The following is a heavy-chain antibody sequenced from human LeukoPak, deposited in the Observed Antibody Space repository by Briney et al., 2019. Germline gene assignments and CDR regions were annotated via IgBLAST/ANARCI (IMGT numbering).Heavy chain of an antibody. J-gene: IGHJ4*02. CDR2: ISASGGNT. CDR1: GFTFSNYA. D-gene: IGHD3-3*01. Sequence: PGGSLRLSCAASGFTFSNYAMSWVRQAPGKGLDWVSAISASGGNTYYADSVKGRFTISRDNSKNTLYLQMNSLRAEDTAVYYCAKGQLRFLEWLLFTYWGQGTLVTVSS. V-gene: IGHV3-23*01. CDR3: AKGQLRFLEWLLFTY.